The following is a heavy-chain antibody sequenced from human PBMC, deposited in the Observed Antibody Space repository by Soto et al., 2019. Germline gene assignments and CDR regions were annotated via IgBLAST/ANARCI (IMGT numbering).Heavy chain of an antibody. J-gene: IGHJ5*02. Sequence: QLQLQESGPGLVKPSETLSLTCTVSGGSISSSSYYWGWIRQPPGKGLEWIGSIYYSGSTYYNPSLKSRVTISVDTSKNQFSLKLSSVTAADTAVYYCAIMGPPYNWFDPWGQGTLVTVSS. CDR2: IYYSGST. CDR3: AIMGPPYNWFDP. CDR1: GGSISSSSYY. D-gene: IGHD2-8*01. V-gene: IGHV4-39*01.